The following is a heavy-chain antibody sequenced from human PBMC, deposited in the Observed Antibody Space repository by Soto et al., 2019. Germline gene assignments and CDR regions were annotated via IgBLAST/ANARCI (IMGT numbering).Heavy chain of an antibody. Sequence: GASVKVSCKASGYTFTSYAISWVRQAPGQWLEWMGWISAYNGNTNYVQKLQGRVTMTTDTSTSTAYMELRSLRSDDTAVYYCAREIWRDYSSVWFDPWGQGTLVTVSS. V-gene: IGHV1-18*01. CDR3: AREIWRDYSSVWFDP. D-gene: IGHD6-19*01. CDR1: GYTFTSYA. J-gene: IGHJ5*02. CDR2: ISAYNGNT.